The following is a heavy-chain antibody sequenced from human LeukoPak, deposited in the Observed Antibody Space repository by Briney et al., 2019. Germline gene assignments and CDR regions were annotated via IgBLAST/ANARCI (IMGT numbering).Heavy chain of an antibody. D-gene: IGHD6-13*01. CDR2: IYYSGST. V-gene: IGHV4-59*01. Sequence: SETLSLTCTVSGGSISSYYCSWIRQPPGKGLEWIGYIYYSGSTNYNPSLKSRVTISVDTSKNQFSLKLSSVTAADTAVYYCARARLYSSSIGDAFDIWGQGTMVTVSS. J-gene: IGHJ3*02. CDR3: ARARLYSSSIGDAFDI. CDR1: GGSISSYY.